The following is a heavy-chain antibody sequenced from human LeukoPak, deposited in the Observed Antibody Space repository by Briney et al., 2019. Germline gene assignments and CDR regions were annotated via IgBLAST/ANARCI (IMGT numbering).Heavy chain of an antibody. D-gene: IGHD4-17*01. CDR1: GFTFSSYA. CDR2: ISGSGGST. J-gene: IGHJ4*02. V-gene: IGHV3-23*01. CDR3: AKGHGDYQGGEDY. Sequence: PGGSMRLSCAASGFTFSSYAMSWVRQAPGKGLEWVSAISGSGGSTYYADSVKGRFSISRDNSRNSLYLQMNSLRAEDTAVYYCAKGHGDYQGGEDYWGQGTLVTVSS.